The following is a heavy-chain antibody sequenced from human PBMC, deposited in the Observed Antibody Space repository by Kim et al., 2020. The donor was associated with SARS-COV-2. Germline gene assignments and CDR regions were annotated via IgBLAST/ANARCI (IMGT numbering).Heavy chain of an antibody. V-gene: IGHV4-59*08. CDR2: IYYSGST. CDR1: GGSISSYY. CDR3: ARRVMHYYDSGGYYPLWYFDL. Sequence: SETLSLTCTVSGGSISSYYWSWIRQPPGKGLEWIGYIYYSGSTNYNPSLKSRVTISVDTSKNQFSLKLSSVTAADTAVYYCARRVMHYYDSGGYYPLWYFDLWGRGTLVTVSS. J-gene: IGHJ2*01. D-gene: IGHD3-22*01.